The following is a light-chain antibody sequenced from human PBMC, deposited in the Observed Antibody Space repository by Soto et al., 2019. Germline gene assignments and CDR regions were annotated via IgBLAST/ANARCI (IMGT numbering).Light chain of an antibody. Sequence: EIVMTQSPATLSMSPGERVTLSCRASQSVSSSLAWNQQKPGQAPRLLIYGASTRATGFPDRFSGSGSGTEFTLTISSLQSEDFAVYYCQQYNKWPWTFGQGTKVEIK. V-gene: IGKV3-15*01. CDR3: QQYNKWPWT. CDR2: GAS. CDR1: QSVSSS. J-gene: IGKJ1*01.